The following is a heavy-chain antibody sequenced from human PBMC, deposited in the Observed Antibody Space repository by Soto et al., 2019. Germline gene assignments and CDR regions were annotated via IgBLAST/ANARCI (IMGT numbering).Heavy chain of an antibody. V-gene: IGHV1-18*01. CDR3: ARDLDGSGSYFTDY. CDR1: GYSFTSTG. CDR2: TSTFNGKA. J-gene: IGHJ4*02. Sequence: QVQLVQSGAEVKKPGASVKVSCKASGYSFTSTGISWVRQAPGQGPEWMGWTSTFNGKAKYAQKLQGRVTMTTDTSTTTAYMELRSLTSDDTAVYYCARDLDGSGSYFTDYWGQGTLVTVAS. D-gene: IGHD3-10*01.